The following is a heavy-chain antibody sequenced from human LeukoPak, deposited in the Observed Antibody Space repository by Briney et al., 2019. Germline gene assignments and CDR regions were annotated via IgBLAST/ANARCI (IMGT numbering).Heavy chain of an antibody. CDR1: GFTFSSHC. J-gene: IGHJ3*02. D-gene: IGHD6-19*01. CDR2: IKQDGSEK. Sequence: PGGSLRLSCEASGFTFSSHCMSWVRQAPGKGLEWVANIKQDGSEKYYVDSVKGRFTISRDNAKNSLHLQMSILRAADTAVYYCARVRIAVAVSAFDIWGQGTMVTVSS. CDR3: ARVRIAVAVSAFDI. V-gene: IGHV3-7*01.